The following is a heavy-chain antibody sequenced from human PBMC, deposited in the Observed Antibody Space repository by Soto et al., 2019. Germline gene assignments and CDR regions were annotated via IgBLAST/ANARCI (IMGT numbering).Heavy chain of an antibody. Sequence: SETLSLTCTVSCGSISSGGYYWSWIRQYPGKGLEWIGYIYYSGSTYYNPSLKRRVTISVDTSKNQFSLKLSSVTAADTAVYYCARAHPYYYYYGMDVWGQGTTVTVS. V-gene: IGHV4-31*03. CDR2: IYYSGST. CDR3: ARAHPYYYYYGMDV. J-gene: IGHJ6*02. CDR1: CGSISSGGYY.